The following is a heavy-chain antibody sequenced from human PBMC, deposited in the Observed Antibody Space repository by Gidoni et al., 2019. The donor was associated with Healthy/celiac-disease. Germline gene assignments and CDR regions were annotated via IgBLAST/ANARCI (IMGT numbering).Heavy chain of an antibody. Sequence: QVQLVESGGGVVQPGRSLRLSCAASGFTFSSYGMHWVRQAPGKGLEWVAVIWYDGSNKYYADSVKGRFTISRDNSKNTLYLQMNSLRAEDTAVYYCARDLYYYDSSGYYPPGYWGQGTLVTVSS. J-gene: IGHJ4*02. V-gene: IGHV3-33*01. CDR3: ARDLYYYDSSGYYPPGY. D-gene: IGHD3-22*01. CDR2: IWYDGSNK. CDR1: GFTFSSYG.